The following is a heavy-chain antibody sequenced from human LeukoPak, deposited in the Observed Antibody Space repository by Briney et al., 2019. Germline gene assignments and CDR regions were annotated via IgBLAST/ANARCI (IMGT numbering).Heavy chain of an antibody. V-gene: IGHV4-34*01. CDR3: ARGLYYDSSGYYYSPTDY. J-gene: IGHJ4*02. D-gene: IGHD3-22*01. Sequence: SETLSLTCAVYGGSFSGYYWSWIRQPPGKGLEWTGEINHSGSTNYNPSLKSRVTISVDTSKNQFSLKLSSVTAADTAVYYCARGLYYDSSGYYYSPTDYWGQGTLVTVSS. CDR2: INHSGST. CDR1: GGSFSGYY.